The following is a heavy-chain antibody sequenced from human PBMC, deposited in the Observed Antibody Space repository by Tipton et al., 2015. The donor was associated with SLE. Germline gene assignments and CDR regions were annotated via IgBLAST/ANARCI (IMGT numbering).Heavy chain of an antibody. CDR1: DGSISSHY. V-gene: IGHV4-59*11. J-gene: IGHJ3*02. Sequence: TLSLTCTVSDGSISSHYWSWIRQPPGKGLEWIGYIYYSGSTNYNPSLKSRVTISVDTSKNQFSLKLSSVTAADTAVYYCARDRRPQGAFDIWGQGTMVTVSS. CDR2: IYYSGST. CDR3: ARDRRPQGAFDI.